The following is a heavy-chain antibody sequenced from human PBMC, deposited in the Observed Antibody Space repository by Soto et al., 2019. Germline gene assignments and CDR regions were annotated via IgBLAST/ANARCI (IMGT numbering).Heavy chain of an antibody. CDR2: IKEDGIRE. J-gene: IGHJ4*02. Sequence: EVQLVESGGGLVQPGGSLRLSCAASGFTFSSCGMSWVRQAPGKGLEWVANIKEDGIREYYVDSVKGRFTISRDNAKNSLYLQMNRLRAEDKGVYYCAREMQLGSGWGDIGHCGQGTVVTVSS. D-gene: IGHD6-19*01. V-gene: IGHV3-7*03. CDR3: AREMQLGSGWGDIGH. CDR1: GFTFSSCG.